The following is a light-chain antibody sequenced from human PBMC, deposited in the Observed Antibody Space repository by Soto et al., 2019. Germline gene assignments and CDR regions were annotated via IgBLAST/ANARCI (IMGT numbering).Light chain of an antibody. CDR1: QSITSNF. Sequence: EIVLTQSPGTLSLSPGERATLSCRASQSITSNFLAWYQQKPGQAPRLLIYGASTRAAGVPDRFSASGSGTDFTLTTTRLEPEDFAVYYCQQYSRSPLMYTFGQGTKLGVK. V-gene: IGKV3-20*01. CDR2: GAS. CDR3: QQYSRSPLMYT. J-gene: IGKJ2*01.